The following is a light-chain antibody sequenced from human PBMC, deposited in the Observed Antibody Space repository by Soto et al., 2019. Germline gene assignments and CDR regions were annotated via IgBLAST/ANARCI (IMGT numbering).Light chain of an antibody. CDR1: ISDIGLYNY. V-gene: IGLV2-14*01. CDR3: SCLSTTSTTIV. CDR2: EVN. Sequence: QCLLSQPSSVSGSPGQSITIPCTGAISDIGLYNYVSWYQHHPGKAPKLLISEVNIRPSGLSDRFSASKTGNTASLTISGLQPEDEAFYYCSCLSTTSTTIVFGTGTKVIVL. J-gene: IGLJ1*01.